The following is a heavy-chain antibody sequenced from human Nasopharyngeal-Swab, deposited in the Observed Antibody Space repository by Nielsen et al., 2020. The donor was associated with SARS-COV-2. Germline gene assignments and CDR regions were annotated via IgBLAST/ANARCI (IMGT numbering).Heavy chain of an antibody. V-gene: IGHV1-24*01. CDR1: GYTLTESS. CDR2: FDPEDGER. D-gene: IGHD3-10*01. Sequence: ASVKVSCKVSGYTLTESSMHWVRQAPGKGLEWMGGFDPEDGERFSAQRFQGRVTMTEDTSTDTAYMELSSLRSEDTAVHYCATQKLWSSGFDIWGQGTMVTVSS. J-gene: IGHJ3*02. CDR3: ATQKLWSSGFDI.